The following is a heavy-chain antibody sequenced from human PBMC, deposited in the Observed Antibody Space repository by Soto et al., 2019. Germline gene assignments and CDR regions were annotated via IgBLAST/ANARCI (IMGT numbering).Heavy chain of an antibody. CDR2: ISYDGNNK. D-gene: IGHD2-8*01. CDR3: ATAGVCDYFDY. V-gene: IGHV3-30-3*01. J-gene: IGHJ4*02. Sequence: ESGGGVVQPGRSLRLSCAASGFTFSSYAMHWVRQAPGKGLEWVAVISYDGNNKYYADSVKGRFTISRDNSKNTLYLQMNSLRAEDTAVYYCATAGVCDYFDYWGQGTLVTVSS. CDR1: GFTFSSYA.